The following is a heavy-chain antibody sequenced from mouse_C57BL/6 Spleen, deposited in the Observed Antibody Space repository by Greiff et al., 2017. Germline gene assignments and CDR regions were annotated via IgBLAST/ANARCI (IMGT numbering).Heavy chain of an antibody. Sequence: QVQLQQSGAELVRPGASVTLSCKASGYTFTDYEMHWVKQTPVHGLEWIGAIDPETGGTASNQKFKGKAILTADKSSSTAYMELRSLTSEDSAVYYCTRDYYGSSYYAMDYWGQGTSVTVSS. V-gene: IGHV1-15*01. CDR3: TRDYYGSSYYAMDY. J-gene: IGHJ4*01. CDR1: GYTFTDYE. CDR2: IDPETGGT. D-gene: IGHD1-1*01.